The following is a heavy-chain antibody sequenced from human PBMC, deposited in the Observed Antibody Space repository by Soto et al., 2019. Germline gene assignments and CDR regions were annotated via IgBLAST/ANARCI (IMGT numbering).Heavy chain of an antibody. CDR2: IYPSDSDT. D-gene: IGHD2-2*01. CDR3: ARGPPTNYFDY. Sequence: PGESLKISCKGSGYSFTSYWIGWVRQMPGKGLEWMGIIYPSDSDTRYSPPFQGQVTISADKSTSTAYLQWSSLEASDTAMYYCARGPPTNYFDYWGQGTLVTVSS. V-gene: IGHV5-51*03. CDR1: GYSFTSYW. J-gene: IGHJ4*02.